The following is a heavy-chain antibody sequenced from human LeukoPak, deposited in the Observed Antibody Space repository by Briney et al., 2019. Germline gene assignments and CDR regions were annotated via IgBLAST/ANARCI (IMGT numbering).Heavy chain of an antibody. J-gene: IGHJ6*02. V-gene: IGHV1-2*02. CDR2: INPDSGGT. Sequence: GASVKVSCKASGYTFTGYYMHWVRQAPGQGIEWMGWINPDSGGTNYAQKFQGRVTMTRDTSISTAYMELSRLRSDDTAVYYCAREAMTTSNYYYFGIDVWGQGTTVTVSS. CDR3: AREAMTTSNYYYFGIDV. CDR1: GYTFTGYY. D-gene: IGHD4-4*01.